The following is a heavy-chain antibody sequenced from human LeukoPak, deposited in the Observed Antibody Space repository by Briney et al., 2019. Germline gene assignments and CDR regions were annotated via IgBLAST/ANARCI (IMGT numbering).Heavy chain of an antibody. J-gene: IGHJ4*02. CDR3: AREISDYASAY. D-gene: IGHD4-17*01. CDR1: GYPXTGYY. Sequence: ASVKVSCKASGYPXTGYYIHWVRQAPGQGLEWMGWINPNSGSTNYAQKFQGRVTMTSDTSITTAYMDLSRLTSDDTAVYYCAREISDYASAYWGRGTLVTVSS. CDR2: INPNSGST. V-gene: IGHV1-2*02.